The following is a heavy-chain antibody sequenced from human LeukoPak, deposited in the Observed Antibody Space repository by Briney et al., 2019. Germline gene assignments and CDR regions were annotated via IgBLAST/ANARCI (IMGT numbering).Heavy chain of an antibody. CDR1: GGSFSGYY. CDR3: ARRRAGMTTGKIVPGYYYMDV. CDR2: INHSGST. J-gene: IGHJ6*03. D-gene: IGHD4-11*01. V-gene: IGHV4-34*01. Sequence: SETLSLTCAVYGGSFSGYYWSWIRQPPGKGLEWIGEINHSGSTNYNPSLKSRVTISVDTSKNQFSLKLSSVTAADTAVYYCARRRAGMTTGKIVPGYYYMDVWGKGTTVTVSS.